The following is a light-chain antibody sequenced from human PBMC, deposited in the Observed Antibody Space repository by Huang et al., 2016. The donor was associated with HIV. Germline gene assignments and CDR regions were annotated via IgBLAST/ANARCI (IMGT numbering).Light chain of an antibody. CDR1: HDINTY. J-gene: IGKJ3*01. CDR2: DAS. Sequence: EILLTQSPATLSLSPGEKATLSCRASHDINTYLAWYQQKRGQAPRLLIYDASYRATDIPARFRGSGSGTNVTLTINNLEPEDFAVYFCQQRSNWPPFTFGPGTKVDVK. V-gene: IGKV3-11*01. CDR3: QQRSNWPPFT.